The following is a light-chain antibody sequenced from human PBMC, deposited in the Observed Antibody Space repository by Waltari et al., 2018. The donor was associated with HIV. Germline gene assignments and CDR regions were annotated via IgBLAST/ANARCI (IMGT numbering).Light chain of an antibody. Sequence: QSVLTQPPSVSGAPGQRVTISCTGGSSNIGAGYDVHWYQQLPGTAPKLLIYGNNNRPSGVPDRFSGSKSGTSASLAITGLQAEDEADYYCQSYDSSLSGWVFGGGTKL. CDR1: SSNIGAGYD. V-gene: IGLV1-40*01. CDR3: QSYDSSLSGWV. CDR2: GNN. J-gene: IGLJ3*02.